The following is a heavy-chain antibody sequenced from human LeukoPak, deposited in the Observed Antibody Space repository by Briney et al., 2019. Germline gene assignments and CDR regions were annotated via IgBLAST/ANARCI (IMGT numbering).Heavy chain of an antibody. V-gene: IGHV5-51*01. Sequence: GESLNISCKGSGYSFTSYWIGWVRQMPGKGLEWMGIIYPGDSDTRYSPSFQGQVTISADKSISTAYLQWSSLKASDTAMYYCARQIRHDYGDYEFDYWGQGTLVTVSS. CDR3: ARQIRHDYGDYEFDY. CDR1: GYSFTSYW. D-gene: IGHD4-17*01. CDR2: IYPGDSDT. J-gene: IGHJ4*02.